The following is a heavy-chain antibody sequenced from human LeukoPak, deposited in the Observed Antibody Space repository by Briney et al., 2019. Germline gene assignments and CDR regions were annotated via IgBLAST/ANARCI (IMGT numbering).Heavy chain of an antibody. CDR1: GYTFTGYY. CDR2: INPNSGGT. D-gene: IGHD2-2*01. J-gene: IGHJ6*03. Sequence: ASVKVSCKASGYTFTGYYMHWVRQAPGQGLEWMGWINPNSGGTNYAQKFQGRVTMTRDTSISTAYMELSRLRSDDTAVYYCASVGYCSSTSCYNYYYYMDVWGKGTTVTVSS. V-gene: IGHV1-2*02. CDR3: ASVGYCSSTSCYNYYYYMDV.